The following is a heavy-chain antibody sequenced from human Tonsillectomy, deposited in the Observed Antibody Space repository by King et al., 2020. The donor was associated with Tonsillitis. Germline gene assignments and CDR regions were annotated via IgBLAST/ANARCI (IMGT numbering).Heavy chain of an antibody. V-gene: IGHV3-21*01. Sequence: VQLVESGGGLVKPGGSLRLSCAASGFTFSSYSMNWVRQAPGKGLEWVSSISSSSSYIYYADSGKGRLTISRDNAKNSLYLQMNSLRADDTAVYYCARGRLGGYYYPDNYWGQGTLVTVSS. J-gene: IGHJ4*02. CDR3: ARGRLGGYYYPDNY. CDR2: ISSSSSYI. CDR1: GFTFSSYS. D-gene: IGHD3-22*01.